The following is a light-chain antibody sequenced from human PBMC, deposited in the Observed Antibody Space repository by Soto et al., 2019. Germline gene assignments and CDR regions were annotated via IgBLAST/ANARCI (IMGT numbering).Light chain of an antibody. CDR2: SNN. V-gene: IGLV1-44*01. CDR3: AAWDDSLNGLYV. Sequence: QSALTQPPSASGTPGQRVTISCSGSSSNIGSNTVNLYQQLPGTAPKLLIYSNNQRPSGVPDRFSGSKSGTSASLAISGLQSEDEADYYCAAWDDSLNGLYVFGTGTQLTVL. J-gene: IGLJ1*01. CDR1: SSNIGSNT.